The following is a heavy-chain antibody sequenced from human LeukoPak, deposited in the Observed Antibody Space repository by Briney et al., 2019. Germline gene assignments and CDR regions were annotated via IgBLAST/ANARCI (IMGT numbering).Heavy chain of an antibody. CDR1: GFTFSSHA. CDR2: LSGSGYNT. Sequence: GGSLRLSCAASGFTFSSHALSWVRQAPGKGLEWVSSLSGSGYNTYYADSVKGRFTISRDNAKNTVYLQMNSLRAEDTAVYYCAKDPCGTRYFDYWGQGTLVTVSS. V-gene: IGHV3-23*01. CDR3: AKDPCGTRYFDY. D-gene: IGHD2-2*01. J-gene: IGHJ4*02.